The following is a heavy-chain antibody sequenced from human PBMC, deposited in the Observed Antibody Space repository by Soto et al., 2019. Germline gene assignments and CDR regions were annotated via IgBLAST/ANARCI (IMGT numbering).Heavy chain of an antibody. CDR3: ARGSAFIGLDY. CDR1: GFTFSSYA. J-gene: IGHJ4*02. CDR2: ISGSGDST. V-gene: IGHV3-23*01. Sequence: PGGSLRLSCAASGFTFSSYAMNWVRQAPGKGLEWVSVISGSGDSTYYADSVKGRFTISRDNTKDSLYLQMNSLRAEDTAIYYSARGSAFIGLDYWGQGTPVTVSS. D-gene: IGHD1-26*01.